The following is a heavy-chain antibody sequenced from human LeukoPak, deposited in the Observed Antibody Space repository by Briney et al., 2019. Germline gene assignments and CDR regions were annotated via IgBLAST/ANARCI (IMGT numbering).Heavy chain of an antibody. Sequence: SETLSLTCTVSGGSISSYYWSWIRQPPGKGLEWIGYIYYSGSTNYNPSLKSRVTISVDTSKNQFSLKLGSVTAADTAVYYCARSYSTITMVRGFDPWGQGTLVTVSS. J-gene: IGHJ5*02. CDR1: GGSISSYY. V-gene: IGHV4-59*01. CDR2: IYYSGST. CDR3: ARSYSTITMVRGFDP. D-gene: IGHD3-10*01.